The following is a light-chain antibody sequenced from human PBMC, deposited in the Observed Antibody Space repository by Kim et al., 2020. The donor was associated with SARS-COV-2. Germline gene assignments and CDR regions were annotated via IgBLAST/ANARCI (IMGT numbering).Light chain of an antibody. V-gene: IGLV3-1*01. CDR2: QDS. CDR3: QAWDNRNAV. Sequence: SYELTQPPSVSVSPGQTATITCSGDKLGHKYVSWYQQKAGQSPVLVIYQDSKRRSGIPERISGSNSGSTATLTISGTQASDEGDYYCQAWDNRNAVFGPGTKVTVL. CDR1: KLGHKY. J-gene: IGLJ1*01.